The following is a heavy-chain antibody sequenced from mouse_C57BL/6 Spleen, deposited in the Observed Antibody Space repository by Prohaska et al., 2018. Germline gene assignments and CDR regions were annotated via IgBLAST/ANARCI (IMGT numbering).Heavy chain of an antibody. J-gene: IGHJ3*01. V-gene: IGHV1-66*01. CDR2: IYPGSGNT. CDR3: ARSRIYDGLGGFAY. CDR1: GYSFTSYY. Sequence: QFQLQQSGPELVKPGASVKISCKASGYSFTSYYIHWVKQRPGQGFEWIGWIYPGSGNTKYNEKFKGKATLTADTSSSTAYMQLSSLTSEDSAVYYCARSRIYDGLGGFAYWGQGTLVTVSA. D-gene: IGHD2-3*01.